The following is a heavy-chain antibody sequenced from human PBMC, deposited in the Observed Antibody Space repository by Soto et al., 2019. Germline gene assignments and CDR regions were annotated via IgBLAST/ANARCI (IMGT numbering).Heavy chain of an antibody. J-gene: IGHJ6*02. V-gene: IGHV1-18*01. CDR2: ISPYTGNT. Sequence: QVQLVQSGDEVKKPGASVKVSCKASGYIFVNYGIAWVRQAPGQGLEWMGWISPYTGNTHSATKIQGRLTMTTDTPPSPAAMHMRRLTYHDTALYYCTMRDNYVTRTPQDVWAPGTTITVYS. D-gene: IGHD4-4*01. CDR3: TMRDNYVTRTPQDV. CDR1: GYIFVNYG.